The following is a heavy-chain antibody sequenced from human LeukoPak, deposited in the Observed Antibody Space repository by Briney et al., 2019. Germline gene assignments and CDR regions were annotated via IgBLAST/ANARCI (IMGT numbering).Heavy chain of an antibody. V-gene: IGHV3-23*01. D-gene: IGHD3-22*01. Sequence: GGSLRLSCAASGFTFRSYAMSWVCQAPGKGLEWVSGISGGGGSTYYADSVKGRFSISRDNAKNSLYLQMNSLRAEDTAVYYCASHGYDSSGYYYEYFQHWGQGTLVTVSS. CDR2: ISGGGGST. CDR3: ASHGYDSSGYYYEYFQH. CDR1: GFTFRSYA. J-gene: IGHJ1*01.